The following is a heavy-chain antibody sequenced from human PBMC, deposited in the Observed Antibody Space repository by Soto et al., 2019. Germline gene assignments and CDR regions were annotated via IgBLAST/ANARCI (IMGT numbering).Heavy chain of an antibody. D-gene: IGHD5-18*01. CDR3: ARDLVPQAFDSVDV. J-gene: IGHJ6*02. CDR2: ISYDGSNK. CDR1: GFTFSSYA. Sequence: PGGSLRLSCAASGFTFSSYAMHGVRQAPGKGLEWVAVISYDGSNKYYADSVKGRFTISRDNSKNTLYLQMNSLRAEDTAVYYCARDLVPQAFDSVDVWGQGTTVTVSS. V-gene: IGHV3-30-3*01.